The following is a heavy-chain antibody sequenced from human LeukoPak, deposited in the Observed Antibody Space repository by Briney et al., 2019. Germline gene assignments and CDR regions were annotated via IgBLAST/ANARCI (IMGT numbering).Heavy chain of an antibody. CDR2: ISYDGSNK. J-gene: IGHJ4*02. CDR1: GFPFSSYG. Sequence: GGSLRLSCAASGFPFSSYGMHWVRQARGKGLEWVAVISYDGSNKYYADSVKGRFTISRDNSKNTLYLQMNSLRAEDTAVYYCAMMSVGWLPPFDCWGQGTLVTVSS. CDR3: AMMSVGWLPPFDC. D-gene: IGHD5-24*01. V-gene: IGHV3-30*19.